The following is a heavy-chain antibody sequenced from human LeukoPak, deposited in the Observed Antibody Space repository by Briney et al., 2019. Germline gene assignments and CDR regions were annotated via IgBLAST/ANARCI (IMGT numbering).Heavy chain of an antibody. CDR3: TRRTNYYDSSGYRLTLFDY. CDR1: GFTFSGSA. CDR2: IRSKANSYAT. D-gene: IGHD3-22*01. V-gene: IGHV3-73*01. Sequence: KSGGSLRLSCAASGFTFSGSAMHWVRQASGKGLEWVGRIRSKANSYATAYAASVKGRFTISRDDSKNTAYLQMNSLKTEDTAVYYCTRRTNYYDSSGYRLTLFDYWGQGTLVTVSS. J-gene: IGHJ4*02.